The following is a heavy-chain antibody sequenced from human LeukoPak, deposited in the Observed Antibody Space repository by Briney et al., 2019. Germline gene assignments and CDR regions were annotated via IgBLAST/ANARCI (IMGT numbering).Heavy chain of an antibody. CDR1: GFTFSSYS. Sequence: GESLRLSCAASGFTFSSYSMNWVRQAPGKGLEWVSHITASGTAMFYADSVKGRFTISRDNAKNSLYLQMNSLRDEDTAVYYCASSGSYRFGYWGQGTLVTVST. V-gene: IGHV3-48*02. D-gene: IGHD1-26*01. CDR3: ASSGSYRFGY. CDR2: ITASGTAM. J-gene: IGHJ4*02.